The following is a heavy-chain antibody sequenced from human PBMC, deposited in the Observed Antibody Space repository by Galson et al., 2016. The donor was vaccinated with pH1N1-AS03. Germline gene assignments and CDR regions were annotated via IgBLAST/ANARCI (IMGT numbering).Heavy chain of an antibody. J-gene: IGHJ4*02. Sequence: SLRLSCAASGFTFRSYGMHWVRQTPGKGLQWVAVIPYDESKKLYADSVRGRSTISRDNSKNTLYLQMNSLRPEDTAVYFCARSQSFYVDYFDNWGQGTLVTVSS. CDR1: GFTFRSYG. CDR3: ARSQSFYVDYFDN. CDR2: IPYDESKK. D-gene: IGHD3-10*02. V-gene: IGHV3-30*03.